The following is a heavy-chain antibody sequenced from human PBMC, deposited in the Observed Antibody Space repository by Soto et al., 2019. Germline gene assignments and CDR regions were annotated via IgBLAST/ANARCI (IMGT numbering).Heavy chain of an antibody. J-gene: IGHJ4*02. V-gene: IGHV1-8*01. CDR1: GYTFTSYD. D-gene: IGHD5-12*01. Sequence: ASVKVSCKASGYTFTSYDINWVRQGTGQGLEWMGWMNPNSGNTGYAQKFQGRVTMTRNTSISTAYMELSSLRSEDTAVYYCARGHPSGYDYPIGYWGQGTLVTVSS. CDR2: MNPNSGNT. CDR3: ARGHPSGYDYPIGY.